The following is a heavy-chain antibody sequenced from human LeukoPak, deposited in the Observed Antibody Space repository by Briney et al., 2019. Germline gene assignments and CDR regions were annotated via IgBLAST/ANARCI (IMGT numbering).Heavy chain of an antibody. Sequence: GGSLRLSCAASGFTFSSYAMTWVRQAPGKGLEWVSVISASGVTTYYADSVKGRFTIFRDNSKNTLYLQMNSLRAEDTAVYYCAKGRSGWYHFDYWGQGTLVTVSS. V-gene: IGHV3-23*01. CDR3: AKGRSGWYHFDY. CDR2: ISASGVTT. J-gene: IGHJ4*02. CDR1: GFTFSSYA. D-gene: IGHD6-19*01.